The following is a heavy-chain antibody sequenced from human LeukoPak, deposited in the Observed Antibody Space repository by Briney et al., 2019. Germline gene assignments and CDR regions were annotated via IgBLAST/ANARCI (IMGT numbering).Heavy chain of an antibody. V-gene: IGHV3-30*02. CDR3: AKDSLADIDY. D-gene: IGHD3-16*01. CDR2: IRHDGSIK. CDR1: GFIFSTYG. J-gene: IGHJ4*02. Sequence: GGSLRLSCAASGFIFSTYGMYWLRQAPGKGLEWVAFIRHDGSIKNYADSVQGRSTISRDNSKNTLYLQMNSLRAEDTAGYYCAKDSLADIDYWGQGTLVTVSS.